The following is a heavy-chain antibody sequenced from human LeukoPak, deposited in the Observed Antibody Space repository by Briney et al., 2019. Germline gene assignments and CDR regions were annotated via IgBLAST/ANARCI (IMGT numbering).Heavy chain of an antibody. J-gene: IGHJ6*02. V-gene: IGHV3-7*03. CDR1: GFALSSHW. CDR2: VSRDGSET. CDR3: ARNNGMDV. Sequence: GGALRLSCAASGFALSSHWMTWVRQVPGRGPEWVANVSRDGSETYYLDSVKGRFTISKDNAKNSLYLQMNSLRAEDTALYHCARNNGMDVWGQGTTVIVSS.